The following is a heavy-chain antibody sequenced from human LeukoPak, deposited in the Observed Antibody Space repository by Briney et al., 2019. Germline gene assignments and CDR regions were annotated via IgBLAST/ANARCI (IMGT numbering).Heavy chain of an antibody. D-gene: IGHD6-19*01. CDR2: IYTSRST. CDR3: ARQGGGSSGWYPIDY. V-gene: IGHV4-4*09. Sequence: SETLSLTCAVSGGSISSYYWSWIRQPPGKGLEWIGYIYTSRSTNYNPSHKSPVTISLDTSKNQFSLKLSSVTAADTAVYYCARQGGGSSGWYPIDYWGQGTLVTVSS. J-gene: IGHJ4*02. CDR1: GGSISSYY.